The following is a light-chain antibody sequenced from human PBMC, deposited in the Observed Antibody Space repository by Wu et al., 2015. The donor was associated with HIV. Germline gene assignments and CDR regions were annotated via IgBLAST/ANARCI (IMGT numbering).Light chain of an antibody. Sequence: EVVLTQSPDTLSLSPGERVSLSCRASQSISSSYLAWYQQKLGQAPRLLIYGASNRATGIPDRFSGSGSGTDFTLTISRLEPEDFAVYYCQQYGTSPRSFGQGTKLEIK. CDR1: QSISSSY. CDR2: GAS. J-gene: IGKJ2*04. V-gene: IGKV3-20*01. CDR3: QQYGTSPRS.